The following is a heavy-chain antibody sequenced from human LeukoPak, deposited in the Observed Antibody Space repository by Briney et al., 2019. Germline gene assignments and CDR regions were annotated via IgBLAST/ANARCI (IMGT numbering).Heavy chain of an antibody. CDR1: GGSIGSSSYY. V-gene: IGHV4-39*02. J-gene: IGHJ3*02. CDR2: IYYSGST. CDR3: ARDLRGGSAFDI. Sequence: SETLSLTCTVSGGSIGSSSYYWGWIRQPPGKGLEWIGSIYYSGSTYYNPSLKSRVTISVDTSKNQFSLKLSSVTAADTAVYYCARDLRGGSAFDIWGQGTMVTVSS. D-gene: IGHD1-26*01.